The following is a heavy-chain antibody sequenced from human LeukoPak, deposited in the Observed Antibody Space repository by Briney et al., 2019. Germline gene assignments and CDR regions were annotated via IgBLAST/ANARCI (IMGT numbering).Heavy chain of an antibody. CDR1: GFTFSSYR. CDR2: ISSSSSTI. D-gene: IGHD3-22*01. J-gene: IGHJ4*02. CDR3: ARDGRTYYDSSVPYYFDY. Sequence: SGGSLRLSCAASGFTFSSYRMIWVRQAPGKGLEWVSYISSSSSTIYYADSVKGRFTISRDNAKNSLYLQMNSLRDEDTAVYYCARDGRTYYDSSVPYYFDYWGQGTLVTVSS. V-gene: IGHV3-48*02.